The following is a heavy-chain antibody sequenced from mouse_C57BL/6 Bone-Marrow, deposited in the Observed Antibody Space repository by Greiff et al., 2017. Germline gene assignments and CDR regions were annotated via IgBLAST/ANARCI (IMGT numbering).Heavy chain of an antibody. V-gene: IGHV14-4*01. CDR1: GFNIKDDY. CDR2: IDPENGDT. J-gene: IGHJ1*03. CDR3: TTEGYYGSSLHWYFDV. D-gene: IGHD1-1*01. Sequence: VQLKESGAELVRPGASVKLSCTASGFNIKDDYMHWVKQRPEQGLEWIGWIDPENGDTEYASKFQGKATITADTSSNTAYLQLSSLTSEDTAVYYCTTEGYYGSSLHWYFDVWGTGTTVTVSS.